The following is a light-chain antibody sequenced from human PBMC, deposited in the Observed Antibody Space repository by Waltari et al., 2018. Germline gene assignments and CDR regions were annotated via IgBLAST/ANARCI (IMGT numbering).Light chain of an antibody. CDR3: HQYYTTPWT. V-gene: IGKV4-1*01. J-gene: IGKJ1*01. CDR1: SLLYCSKNKNY. CDR2: WAS. Sequence: SLLYCSKNKNYLTGYQQKPGQPPNLLIYWASTRESGVPDRFSGSGSGTDFTLTISSLQAEDVAVYYCHQYYTTPWTFGQGTKVEIK.